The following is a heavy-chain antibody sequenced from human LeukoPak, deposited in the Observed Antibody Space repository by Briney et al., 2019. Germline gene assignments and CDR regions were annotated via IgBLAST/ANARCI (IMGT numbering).Heavy chain of an antibody. CDR2: ISSSSRTI. Sequence: PGGSLRLSCAASGFTFSSYSINWVRQAPGKGLEWVSYISSSSRTIYYADSVKGRFTISRDNARNSLYLQMNSLRDEDTAVYYCARDWVSSSWYAIDYWGQGTLVTVSS. V-gene: IGHV3-48*02. CDR3: ARDWVSSSWYAIDY. CDR1: GFTFSSYS. J-gene: IGHJ4*02. D-gene: IGHD6-13*01.